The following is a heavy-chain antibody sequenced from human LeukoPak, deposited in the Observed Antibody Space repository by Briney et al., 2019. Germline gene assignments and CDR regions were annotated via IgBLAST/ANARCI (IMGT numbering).Heavy chain of an antibody. CDR3: ARDALTVTPGTAFDI. V-gene: IGHV3-7*03. D-gene: IGHD4-17*01. J-gene: IGHJ3*02. CDR1: GFTFSTYW. CDR2: TKKDGSEK. Sequence: GGSLRLSCGASGFTFSTYWMSWARQAPGKGLEWVANTKKDGSEKYYVDSVKGRFTISRDNAKNSLYLQMNSLRAEDTAVYYCARDALTVTPGTAFDIWGQGTMVTVSS.